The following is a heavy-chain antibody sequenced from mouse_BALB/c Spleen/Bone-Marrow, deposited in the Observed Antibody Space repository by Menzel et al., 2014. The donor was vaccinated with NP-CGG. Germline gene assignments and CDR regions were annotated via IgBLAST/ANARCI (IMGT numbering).Heavy chain of an antibody. CDR3: ARSGLYYGNYLYAMDF. D-gene: IGHD2-1*01. Sequence: EVQLQQSGPELVKPGASVKISCKASGYSFTGYTMNWVKQIHGKNLEWIGLINPYNGGTSYNQKFKGRAALTVDKSSSTAHMELLSLTSDDSAVCYCARSGLYYGNYLYAMDFCGQGTSVTVSS. V-gene: IGHV1-18*01. CDR2: INPYNGGT. J-gene: IGHJ4*01. CDR1: GYSFTGYT.